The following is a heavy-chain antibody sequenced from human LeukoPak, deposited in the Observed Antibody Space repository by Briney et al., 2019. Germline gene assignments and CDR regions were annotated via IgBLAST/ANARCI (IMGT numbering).Heavy chain of an antibody. CDR2: FYYSGST. D-gene: IGHD5-18*01. J-gene: IGHJ5*02. Sequence: PSESLSLTCTVSGDSISSSYWSWIRHPPGKGLEWIGYFYYSGSTNYNPSLKSRVTISVDTSRSQFSLKLSSVTAADTAVYYCASAHVDTAMVTFDPWGQGTLVTVSS. CDR1: GDSISSSY. V-gene: IGHV4-59*08. CDR3: ASAHVDTAMVTFDP.